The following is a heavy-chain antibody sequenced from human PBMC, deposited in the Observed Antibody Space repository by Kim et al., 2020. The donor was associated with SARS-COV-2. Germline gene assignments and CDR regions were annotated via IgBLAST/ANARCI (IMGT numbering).Heavy chain of an antibody. CDR3: ARHARVSTEYFDY. CDR1: GGSISSSHDY. V-gene: IGHV4-39*01. Sequence: SETLSLTCTVSGGSISSSHDYWGWIRQPPGKGLEWIGTIYDSGSTYYNPSLKSRLTISVDTSKNQFSLDLSSVTAADTAVYFCARHARVSTEYFDYWGQGTLVTVSS. CDR2: IYDSGST. J-gene: IGHJ4*02.